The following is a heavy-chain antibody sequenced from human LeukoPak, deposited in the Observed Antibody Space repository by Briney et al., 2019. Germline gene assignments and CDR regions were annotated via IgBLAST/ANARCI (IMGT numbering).Heavy chain of an antibody. Sequence: GGSLRLSCAASGFTFDDYAMHWVRQAPGKGLEWVSGISWNSGSIGYADSVKGRFTISRDNAKNSLYLQMDSLRAEDTALYYCAEDIAAHVQLEPMGGFDPWCQGTLVTVSS. CDR1: GFTFDDYA. J-gene: IGHJ5*02. V-gene: IGHV3-9*01. CDR2: ISWNSGSI. D-gene: IGHD1-1*01. CDR3: AEDIAAHVQLEPMGGFDP.